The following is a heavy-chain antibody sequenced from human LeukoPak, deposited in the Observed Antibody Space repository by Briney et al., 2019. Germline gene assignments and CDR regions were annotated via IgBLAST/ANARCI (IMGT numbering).Heavy chain of an antibody. J-gene: IGHJ4*02. Sequence: PGGSLRLSCAASGFIFSNYGMNWVRQAPGKGLEWVSIITSGVGITYYADSVKGRFTISRDNSKNTLYLQMNSLRAEDTAVYYCAKGDYYDFDYWGQGTLVTVSS. D-gene: IGHD3-10*01. CDR2: ITSGVGIT. V-gene: IGHV3-23*01. CDR1: GFIFSNYG. CDR3: AKGDYYDFDY.